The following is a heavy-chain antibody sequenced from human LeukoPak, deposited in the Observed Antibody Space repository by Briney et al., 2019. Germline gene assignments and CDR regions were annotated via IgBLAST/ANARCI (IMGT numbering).Heavy chain of an antibody. V-gene: IGHV3-23*01. CDR2: ICANDGNT. CDR1: GLTFRNYA. CDR3: AKGSGSSCYSPCDY. J-gene: IGHJ4*02. Sequence: GGSLRLSRAASGLTFRNYAMSRVRQAPGKGLEWVSVICANDGNTYYADAVKGRFTISRDNSKDTLYLQMDSLRAEDTAVYYCAKGSGSSCYSPCDYWGQGILVTVSS. D-gene: IGHD2-15*01.